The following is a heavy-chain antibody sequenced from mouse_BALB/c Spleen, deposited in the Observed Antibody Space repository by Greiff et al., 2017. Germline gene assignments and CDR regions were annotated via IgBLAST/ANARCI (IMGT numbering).Heavy chain of an antibody. CDR1: GFIFNPFA. CDR3: VRSGLYAMDY. J-gene: IGHJ4*01. V-gene: IGHV10S3*01. Sequence: GGGLVQPKGSLKLSCAALGFIFNPFAMNWVRQAPGKGLEWVARIRSKSNNYATYYVDSVKDRFTISRDDSQSMLYLQMNNLKTEDTAMYYCVRSGLYAMDYWGQGTTVTVSS. CDR2: IRSKSNNYAT.